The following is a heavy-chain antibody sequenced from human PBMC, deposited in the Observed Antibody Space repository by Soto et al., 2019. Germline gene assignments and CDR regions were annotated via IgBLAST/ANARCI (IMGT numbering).Heavy chain of an antibody. D-gene: IGHD6-25*01. V-gene: IGHV4-39*01. CDR1: GGSITSSSHF. CDR2: IYFTGNT. CDR3: AGQTFTIAAASYGRSNGFDP. Sequence: SETLSLTCSASGGSITSSSHFWGWVRQPPGKGLEWIGTIYFTGNTYYTPSLKSRLTMSIDTSKNEFSLRLNSVTAADTAVYYCAGQTFTIAAASYGRSNGFDPWGAGTLVTVSS. J-gene: IGHJ5*02.